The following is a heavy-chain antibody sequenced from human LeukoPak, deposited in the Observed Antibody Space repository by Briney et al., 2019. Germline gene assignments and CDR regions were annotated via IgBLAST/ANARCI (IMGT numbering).Heavy chain of an antibody. D-gene: IGHD3-3*01. Sequence: GGSLRLSCAASGFTFNIYAMSWIRQAPGKGLEWFATIRGTDGYTYYADSVKGRFAISRDNSKNTLYLQMSSLRAEDTAVYYCARGVRFLEWLLSLYYYYGMDVWGQGTTVTVSS. CDR3: ARGVRFLEWLLSLYYYYGMDV. V-gene: IGHV3-23*01. J-gene: IGHJ6*02. CDR1: GFTFNIYA. CDR2: IRGTDGYT.